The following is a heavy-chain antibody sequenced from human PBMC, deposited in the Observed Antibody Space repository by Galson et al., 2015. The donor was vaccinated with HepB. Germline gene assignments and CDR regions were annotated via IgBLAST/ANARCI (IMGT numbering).Heavy chain of an antibody. V-gene: IGHV3-23*01. CDR1: EFTFSRYA. CDR2: ISGSGGST. J-gene: IGHJ4*02. CDR3: AKGKALNRVVPFDY. Sequence: SLRLSCAASEFTFSRYAMSWVRQAPGKGLEWVSSISGSGGSTYYADSVKGRFTISRDNSKNTLYLQVNGLRAEDTAIYYCAKGKALNRVVPFDYWGQGTLVTVSS. D-gene: IGHD2-15*01.